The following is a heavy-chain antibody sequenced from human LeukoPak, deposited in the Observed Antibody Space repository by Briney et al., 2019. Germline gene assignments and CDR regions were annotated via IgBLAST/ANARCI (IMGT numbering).Heavy chain of an antibody. D-gene: IGHD6-13*01. CDR3: AKGGQEQQLGWFDP. CDR1: GFTFDDYA. J-gene: IGHJ5*02. Sequence: PGRSLRLSCAASGFTFDDYAMHWVRQAPGEGLEWVSGISWNSGSIGYADSVKGRFTISRDNAKNSLYLQMNSLRAEDTALYYCAKGGQEQQLGWFDPWGQGTLVTVSS. V-gene: IGHV3-9*01. CDR2: ISWNSGSI.